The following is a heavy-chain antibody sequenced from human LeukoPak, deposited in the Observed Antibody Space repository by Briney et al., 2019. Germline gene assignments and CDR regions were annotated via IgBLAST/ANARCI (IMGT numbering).Heavy chain of an antibody. CDR1: GFSFRDYE. J-gene: IGHJ5*01. CDR2: ISITSNTM. Sequence: PGGSLRLSCAASGFSFRDYEMNWVRQAPGKGLEWVSYISITSNTMHYADSVKGRFTISRDNTKNSLHLQMTRLRADDTAVYYCARGALDAYDSWGQGTPVTVSS. CDR3: ARGALDAYDS. V-gene: IGHV3-48*03. D-gene: IGHD5-24*01.